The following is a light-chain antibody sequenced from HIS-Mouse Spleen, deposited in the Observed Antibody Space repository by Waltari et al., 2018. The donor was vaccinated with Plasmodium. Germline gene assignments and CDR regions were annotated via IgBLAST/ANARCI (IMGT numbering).Light chain of an antibody. Sequence: EIVMTQSPATLSVSQGERATLSCRASQSVSSNLAWSQQKPGQTPRLLIYGASTRATGIPARFSGSGSETEFTLTISSLQSEDFAVYYCQQYNNWSFTFGPGTKVDIK. CDR1: QSVSSN. V-gene: IGKV3-15*01. CDR3: QQYNNWSFT. CDR2: GAS. J-gene: IGKJ3*01.